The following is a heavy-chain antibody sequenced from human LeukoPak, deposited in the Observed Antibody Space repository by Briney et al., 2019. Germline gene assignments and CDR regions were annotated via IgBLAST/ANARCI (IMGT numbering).Heavy chain of an antibody. CDR2: IYSDNT. D-gene: IGHD4/OR15-4a*01. V-gene: IGHV3-53*01. CDR1: GFTVSSNS. Sequence: GGSLRLSCTVSGFTVSSNSMSWVRKAPVKGLEWVSFIYSDNTHYSDSVKGRFTISRDNSKNTLYLQMNSLRAEDTAVYYCARRAGAYSHPYGYWGQGTLVTVSS. CDR3: ARRAGAYSHPYGY. J-gene: IGHJ4*02.